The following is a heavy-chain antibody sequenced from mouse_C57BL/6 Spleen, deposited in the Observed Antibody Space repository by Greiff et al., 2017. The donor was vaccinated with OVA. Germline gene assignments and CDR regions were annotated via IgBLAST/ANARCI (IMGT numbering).Heavy chain of an antibody. D-gene: IGHD4-1*01. CDR2: IYPSDSET. V-gene: IGHV1-61*01. CDR3: AREGAGGLDY. J-gene: IGHJ2*01. Sequence: QVQLQQPGAELVRPGSSVKLSCKASGYTFTSYWMDWVKQRPGQGLEWIGNIYPSDSETHYNQKFKDKATLTVDKSSSTAYMQLSSLTSEDSAVYYCAREGAGGLDYWGQGTTLTVSS. CDR1: GYTFTSYW.